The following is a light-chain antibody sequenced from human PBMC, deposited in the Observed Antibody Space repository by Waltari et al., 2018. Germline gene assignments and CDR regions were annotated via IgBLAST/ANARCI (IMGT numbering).Light chain of an antibody. CDR2: KVS. CDR3: MQTTHWPRT. V-gene: IGKV2-30*02. Sequence: VAMTQTPLSLPVTLGPPASIPCRSNQSLVHSDGNTFVNWFHQRPGQSPRLLIYKVSHRDSGVPDRFSGSSSGTDFTLEISKVEAEDVGVYYCMQTTHWPRTFGQGTKLEIK. CDR1: QSLVHSDGNTF. J-gene: IGKJ2*01.